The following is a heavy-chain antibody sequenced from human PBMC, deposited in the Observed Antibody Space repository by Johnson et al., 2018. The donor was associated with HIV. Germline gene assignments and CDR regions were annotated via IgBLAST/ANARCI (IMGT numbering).Heavy chain of an antibody. CDR1: GFTFDDYA. V-gene: IGHV3-9*01. Sequence: EVQLVESGGGLVQPGRSLRLSCAASGFTFDDYAMHWVRQAPGKGLEWVSGISWNSGSIGYADSVKGRFTISRDNAKNPLYLQMNSLSAEDTALYYCAKDGAGDLDAFDIWGQGTMVTVSS. CDR3: AKDGAGDLDAFDI. CDR2: ISWNSGSI. J-gene: IGHJ3*02. D-gene: IGHD7-27*01.